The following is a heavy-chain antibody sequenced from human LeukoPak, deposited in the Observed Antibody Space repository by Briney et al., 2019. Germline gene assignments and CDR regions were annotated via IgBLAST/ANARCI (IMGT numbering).Heavy chain of an antibody. Sequence: PSQTLSLTCAVSGGSISSGGYSWSWIRQPPGKGLEWIGYIYHSGSTYYNPSLKSRVTISVDRSKNQFSLKLSSVTAADTAVYYCAGTMVRGYFDYWGQGTLVTVSS. V-gene: IGHV4-30-2*01. CDR3: AGTMVRGYFDY. J-gene: IGHJ4*02. CDR2: IYHSGST. D-gene: IGHD3-10*01. CDR1: GGSISSGGYS.